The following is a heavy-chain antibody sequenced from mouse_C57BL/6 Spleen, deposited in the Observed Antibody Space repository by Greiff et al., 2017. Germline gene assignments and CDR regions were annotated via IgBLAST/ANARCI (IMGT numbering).Heavy chain of an antibody. CDR2: INPSSGYT. CDR1: GYTFTSYW. Sequence: VQRVESGAELAKPGASVKLSCKASGYTFTSYWMHWVKQRPGQGLEWIGYINPSSGYTKYNQKFKDKATLTADKSSSTAYMQLSSLTYEDSAVYYCARSPPYDYDGGYYAMDYWGQGTSVTVSS. CDR3: ARSPPYDYDGGYYAMDY. D-gene: IGHD2-4*01. J-gene: IGHJ4*01. V-gene: IGHV1-7*01.